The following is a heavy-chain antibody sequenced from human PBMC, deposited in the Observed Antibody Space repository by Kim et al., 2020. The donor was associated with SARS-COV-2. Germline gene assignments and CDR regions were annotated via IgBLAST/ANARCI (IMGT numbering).Heavy chain of an antibody. V-gene: IGHV4-31*03. J-gene: IGHJ4*02. CDR2: IYYSGST. CDR1: GGSISSGGYY. D-gene: IGHD4-4*01. Sequence: SETLSLTCTVSGGSISSGGYYWSWIRQHPGKGLGWIGYIYYSGSTYYNPSLKSRVTISVDTSKNQFSLKLSSVTAADTAVYYCSRGTMTTVTTGFDYWGQGTLVTVSS. CDR3: SRGTMTTVTTGFDY.